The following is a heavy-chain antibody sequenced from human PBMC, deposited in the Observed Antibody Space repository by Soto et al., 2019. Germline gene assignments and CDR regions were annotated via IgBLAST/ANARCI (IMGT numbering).Heavy chain of an antibody. CDR3: ARDMGYSSGWYFDY. CDR1: GFTFSSYG. J-gene: IGHJ4*02. Sequence: QVQLVESGGGVVQPGRSLRLSCAASGFTFSSYGMHWVRQAPGKGLEWVAVIWYDGSNKYYADSVKGRFTISRDNSKNTPYLQMNSLRAEDTAVYYCARDMGYSSGWYFDYWGQGTLVTVSS. D-gene: IGHD6-19*01. V-gene: IGHV3-33*01. CDR2: IWYDGSNK.